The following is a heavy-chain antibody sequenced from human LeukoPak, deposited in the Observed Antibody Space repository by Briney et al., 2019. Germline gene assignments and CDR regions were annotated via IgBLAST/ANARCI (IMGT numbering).Heavy chain of an antibody. CDR2: INQDGSEI. V-gene: IGHV3-7*03. Sequence: GGSLRLSCAASGFTFSSYWMTWVRQAPGKGLEWVANINQDGSEIYYGDSVKGRFTISRDNAKNSLYLQMNSLRAEDTAVYYCAGDPGSTGYYYYYGMDVWGQGTTVTVSS. D-gene: IGHD2-8*02. J-gene: IGHJ6*02. CDR1: GFTFSSYW. CDR3: AGDPGSTGYYYYYGMDV.